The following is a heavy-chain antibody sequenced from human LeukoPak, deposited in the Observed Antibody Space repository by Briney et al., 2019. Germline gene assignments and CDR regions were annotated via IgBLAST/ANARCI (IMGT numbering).Heavy chain of an antibody. V-gene: IGHV4-31*03. Sequence: PSQTLSLTCTVSGGSISSGGYCWIWLRQHPGKGLEWIGYIYYSGSTYYNPSLKSRVTISVDTSKNQFSLKLSSVTAADTAVYYCARDRGTMVRGTYYYGMDVWGQGTTVTVS. D-gene: IGHD3-10*01. CDR2: IYYSGST. CDR3: ARDRGTMVRGTYYYGMDV. J-gene: IGHJ6*02. CDR1: GGSISSGGYC.